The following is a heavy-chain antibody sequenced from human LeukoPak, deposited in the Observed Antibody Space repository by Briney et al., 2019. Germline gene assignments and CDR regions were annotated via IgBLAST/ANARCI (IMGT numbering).Heavy chain of an antibody. CDR2: ISAYNGNT. V-gene: IGHV1-18*01. CDR1: GYTFTSYG. CDR3: ARADCSSTSCSNFDY. Sequence: GASVKVSCKASGYTFTSYGISWVRQAPGQGLEWMGWISAYNGNTNYAQKLQGRVTMTTDTSTGTAYMELRSLRSDDTAVYYCARADCSSTSCSNFDYWGQGTLVTVSS. D-gene: IGHD2-2*01. J-gene: IGHJ4*02.